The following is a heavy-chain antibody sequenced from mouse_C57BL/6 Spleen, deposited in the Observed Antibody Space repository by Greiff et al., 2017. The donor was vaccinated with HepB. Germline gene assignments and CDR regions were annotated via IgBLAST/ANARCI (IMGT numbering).Heavy chain of an antibody. Sequence: QVHVKQSGAELVRPGASVKLSCKASGYTFTDYYINWVKQRPGQGLEWIARIYPGSGNTYYNEKFKGKATLTAEKSSSTAYMQLSSLTSEDSAVYFCARGTTVAPYYYAMDYWGQRTSVTVSS. D-gene: IGHD1-1*01. CDR1: GYTFTDYY. V-gene: IGHV1-76*01. CDR3: ARGTTVAPYYYAMDY. J-gene: IGHJ4*01. CDR2: IYPGSGNT.